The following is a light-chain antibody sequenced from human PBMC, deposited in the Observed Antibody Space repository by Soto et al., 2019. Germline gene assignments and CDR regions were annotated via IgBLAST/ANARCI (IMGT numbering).Light chain of an antibody. J-gene: IGKJ1*01. Sequence: DTNSTQSPSTLSVSVKDRVTMTCRASQSSSSWLAWYQQKPGKAPKLLIYDASSLESGVPSRFSGSGSGTEFTLTISSLQPDDFAPYYCQHSTCYSQTFAQGTKVDIK. V-gene: IGKV1-5*01. CDR1: QSSSSW. CDR3: QHSTCYSQT. CDR2: DAS.